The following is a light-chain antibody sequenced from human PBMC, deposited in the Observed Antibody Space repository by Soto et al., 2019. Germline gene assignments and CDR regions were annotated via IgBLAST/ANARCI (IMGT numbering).Light chain of an antibody. CDR2: EVN. J-gene: IGLJ7*01. V-gene: IGLV2-23*02. CDR3: CSYAGSSTLAV. Sequence: QSALTQPASVSGSPGQSITISCTGTSSDVGSYNLVSWYQQHPTKAPKLMIYEVNKRPSGVSNRFSGSKSDNTASLTISGLQAEDEADYYCCSYAGSSTLAVFGGGTPLTVL. CDR1: SSDVGSYNL.